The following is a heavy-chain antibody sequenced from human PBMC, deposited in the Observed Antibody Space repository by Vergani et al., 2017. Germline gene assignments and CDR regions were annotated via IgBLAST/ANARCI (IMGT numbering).Heavy chain of an antibody. Sequence: QVQLQESGPGLVKPSQTLSLTCTVSGGSVSSTNYYWSWIRQPAGKGLEWIGRIFISGSTNYNPSLKSRVSMTVDTSKNQFSLKLSSVTAADTAVYYCAREKWLHLDYWGQGTPVTVSS. J-gene: IGHJ4*02. CDR1: GGSVSSTNYY. V-gene: IGHV4-61*02. CDR3: AREKWLHLDY. D-gene: IGHD5-24*01. CDR2: IFISGST.